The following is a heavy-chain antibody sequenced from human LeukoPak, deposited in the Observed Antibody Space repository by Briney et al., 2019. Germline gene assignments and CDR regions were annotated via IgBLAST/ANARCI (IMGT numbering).Heavy chain of an antibody. CDR1: VFTFSSYG. V-gene: IGHV3-33*01. J-gene: IGHJ4*02. Sequence: GRSLRLSCAASVFTFSSYGMHCVRQAPGKGLEWVAVIWYDGSNKYYADSVKGRFTISRDNSKTTLYLQMNSLRAEDTAVYYCARDHSSGWYSDYFDYWGQGTLVTVSS. D-gene: IGHD6-19*01. CDR3: ARDHSSGWYSDYFDY. CDR2: IWYDGSNK.